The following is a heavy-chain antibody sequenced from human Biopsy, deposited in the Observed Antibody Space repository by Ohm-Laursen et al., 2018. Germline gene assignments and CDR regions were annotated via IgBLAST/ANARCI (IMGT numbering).Heavy chain of an antibody. CDR2: IAYDGSNK. CDR3: AKDGGQWLGGAFDI. J-gene: IGHJ3*02. V-gene: IGHV3-30*18. D-gene: IGHD6-19*01. Sequence: SLRLSCSASGFGMYAMHWVRQPPGKGLEWLAVIAYDGSNKYYAESVKGRFTISRDRSRDTVHLQMSSLRYEDTALYYCAKDGGQWLGGAFDIWGHGTMVSVSS. CDR1: GFGMYA.